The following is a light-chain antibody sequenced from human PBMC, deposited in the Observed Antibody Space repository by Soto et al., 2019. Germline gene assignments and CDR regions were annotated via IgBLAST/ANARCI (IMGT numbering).Light chain of an antibody. CDR3: QYYGNSRIT. Sequence: EIVLTQSPGTLSLSPGERFTLSCSASQSVNNNSLSWYQQKPGQAPRLLIYAASSGATGIPDRFSGSGSGTDFTLTINRLEREDFVVYYCQYYGNSRITFGQGTRLEIK. CDR2: AAS. CDR1: QSVNNNS. V-gene: IGKV3-20*01. J-gene: IGKJ5*01.